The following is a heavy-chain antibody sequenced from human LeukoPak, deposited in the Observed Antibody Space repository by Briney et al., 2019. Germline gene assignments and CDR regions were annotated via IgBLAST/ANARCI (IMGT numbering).Heavy chain of an antibody. D-gene: IGHD3-10*01. Sequence: PGGSLRLSCAASGFTFDDHGMSWVRQAPGKGLEWVSGIKWDGGRTGYADSVKGRFTISRDNAKNSLYLQMNSLRAEDTALYYCAKDIGPSWHYGSGDSWGQGTLVTVSS. CDR3: AKDIGPSWHYGSGDS. CDR1: GFTFDDHG. CDR2: IKWDGGRT. V-gene: IGHV3-20*04. J-gene: IGHJ5*01.